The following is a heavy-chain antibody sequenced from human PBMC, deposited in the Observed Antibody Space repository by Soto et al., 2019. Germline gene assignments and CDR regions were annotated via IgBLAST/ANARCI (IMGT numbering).Heavy chain of an antibody. CDR2: ISSSSNYI. V-gene: IGHV3-21*01. CDR1: GFTFNSYS. Sequence: EVQLVESGGGLVEPGGSLRLSCAASGFTFNSYSMNWVRQAPGKGLEWVSCISSSSNYIYYADSVKGRFTISRDNDKNSLYLQMNSLTAEDTAVYYCATYEGDFYDSTTYYYWGQGTLVTVSS. CDR3: ATYEGDFYDSTTYYY. D-gene: IGHD3-22*01. J-gene: IGHJ4*02.